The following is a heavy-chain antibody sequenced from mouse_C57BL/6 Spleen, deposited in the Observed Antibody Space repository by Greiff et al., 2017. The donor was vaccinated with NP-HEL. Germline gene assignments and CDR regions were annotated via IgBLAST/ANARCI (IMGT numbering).Heavy chain of an antibody. CDR2: ISYDGSN. CDR1: GYSITSGYY. Sequence: DVKLQESGPGLVKPSQSLSLTCSVTGYSITSGYYWNWIRQFPGNKLEWMGYISYDGSNNYNPSLKNRISITRDTSKNQFFLKLNSVTTEDTATYYCARGADYYGSSYEYWGQGTTLTVSS. J-gene: IGHJ2*01. V-gene: IGHV3-6*01. D-gene: IGHD1-1*01. CDR3: ARGADYYGSSYEY.